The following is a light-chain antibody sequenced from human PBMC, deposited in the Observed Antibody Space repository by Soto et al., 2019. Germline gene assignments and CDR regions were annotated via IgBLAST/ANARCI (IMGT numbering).Light chain of an antibody. J-gene: IGKJ4*01. Sequence: EIVLTQSPATPSLSPGETATLSCRASHSVGSDLGWYQQQPGQAPRLLVFDASSRATGIPARFSGSGSGTDFTLTIYNLQPEDVAVYYCQQRGTWLTFGGGTKVQIK. V-gene: IGKV3-11*01. CDR3: QQRGTWLT. CDR2: DAS. CDR1: HSVGSD.